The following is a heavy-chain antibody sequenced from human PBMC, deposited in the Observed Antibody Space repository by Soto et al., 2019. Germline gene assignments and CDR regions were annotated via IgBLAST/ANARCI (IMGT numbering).Heavy chain of an antibody. CDR3: AGLYPYESSGYHLNY. Sequence: ASETLSLTCAVYGGSFSGYYWSWIRQPPGKGLEWIGEINHSGSTNYNPSLKSRVTISVDTSKNQFSLKLRSVTAADTAVFYCAGLYPYESSGYHLNYWGQGTLVTVSS. D-gene: IGHD3-22*01. V-gene: IGHV4-34*01. CDR2: INHSGST. J-gene: IGHJ4*02. CDR1: GGSFSGYY.